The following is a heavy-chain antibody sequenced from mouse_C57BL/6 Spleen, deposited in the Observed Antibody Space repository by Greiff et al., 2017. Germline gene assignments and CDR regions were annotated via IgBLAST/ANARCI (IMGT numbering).Heavy chain of an antibody. J-gene: IGHJ2*01. CDR2: ISSGSSTI. V-gene: IGHV5-17*01. Sequence: EVKLVESGGGLVKPGGSLKLSCAASGFTFSDYGMHWVRQAPEKGLEWVAYISSGSSTIYYADTVKGRFTISRDNAKNTLFLQMTSLRSEDTAMYYCARPLFDYWGQGTTLTVSS. CDR3: ARPLFDY. CDR1: GFTFSDYG.